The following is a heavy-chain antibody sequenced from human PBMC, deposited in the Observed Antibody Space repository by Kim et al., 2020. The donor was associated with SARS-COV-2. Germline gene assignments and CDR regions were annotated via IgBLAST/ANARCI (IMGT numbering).Heavy chain of an antibody. Sequence: ADSVKGRFPISRDNSKNTLYLQMNSLRAEDTAVYYCAKVIRGSYRYYFDYWGQGTLVTVSS. V-gene: IGHV3-23*01. J-gene: IGHJ4*02. D-gene: IGHD1-26*01. CDR3: AKVIRGSYRYYFDY.